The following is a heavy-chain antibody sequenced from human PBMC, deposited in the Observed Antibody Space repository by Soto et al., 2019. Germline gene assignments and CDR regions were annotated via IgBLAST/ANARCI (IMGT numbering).Heavy chain of an antibody. CDR3: GAVGCSGGSCYSFYYGMDV. D-gene: IGHD2-15*01. Sequence: QVQLVQSGAEVKKPGSSVKVSCKASGGTFSSYAISWVRQAPGQGLEWMGGIIPIFGTANYAQKFQGRVTITADEYASTADMELSSLRSEDTAVYYCGAVGCSGGSCYSFYYGMDVWGQGTTVTVSS. V-gene: IGHV1-69*12. CDR1: GGTFSSYA. CDR2: IIPIFGTA. J-gene: IGHJ6*02.